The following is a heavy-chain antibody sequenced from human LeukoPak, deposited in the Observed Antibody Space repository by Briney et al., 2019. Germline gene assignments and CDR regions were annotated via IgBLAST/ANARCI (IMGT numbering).Heavy chain of an antibody. CDR3: TKAAYGDYVNWFDP. CDR1: GFTFNRYA. J-gene: IGHJ5*02. V-gene: IGHV3-23*01. D-gene: IGHD4-17*01. Sequence: GGSLRLSCAASGFTFNRYAMSWLRQAPGKGVEWVSSFCAVSDSTWYQDSEKRRFTISRDNSNNTLFVQMDSLRAEDTAIYYCTKAAYGDYVNWFDPWGQGTLVTVSS. CDR2: FCAVSDST.